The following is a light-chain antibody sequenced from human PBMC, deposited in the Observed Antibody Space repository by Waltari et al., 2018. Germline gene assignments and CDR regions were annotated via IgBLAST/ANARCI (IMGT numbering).Light chain of an antibody. V-gene: IGKV2-24*01. CDR3: VQSTHFPRT. Sequence: DIVLTQTPLSSPVTLGQPASISCRSNQALLHSNGNTYLNWFQQKPGQHPRLLIYHISNRYSGVPDRFSGSGAGTNFTLKISRVETEDVAVYYCVQSTHFPRTFGQGTKLEVK. CDR1: QALLHSNGNTY. J-gene: IGKJ1*01. CDR2: HIS.